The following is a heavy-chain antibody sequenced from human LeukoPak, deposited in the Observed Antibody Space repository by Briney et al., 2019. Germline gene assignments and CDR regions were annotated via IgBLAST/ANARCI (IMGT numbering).Heavy chain of an antibody. V-gene: IGHV4-38-2*01. CDR1: GYSISSGYY. D-gene: IGHD6-19*01. J-gene: IGHJ4*02. CDR3: ARGGSGWYFY. Sequence: SETPSLTCAVSGYSISSGYYWGWIRQPPGKGLEWIGSIYHSGSTYYNPSLKSRVTISVDTSKNQFSLKLSSVTAADTAVYYCARGGSGWYFYWGQGTLVTVSS. CDR2: IYHSGST.